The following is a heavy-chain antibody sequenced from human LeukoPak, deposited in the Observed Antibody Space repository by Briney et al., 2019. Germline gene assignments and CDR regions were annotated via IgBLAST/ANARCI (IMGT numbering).Heavy chain of an antibody. J-gene: IGHJ6*02. CDR2: IYYSGST. CDR1: GGSISSSY. D-gene: IGHD5-18*01. CDR3: AREKMDTAMVPTLRYYFYYGLDV. Sequence: PSETLSLTCTVSGGSISSSYWSWIRQPPGKGLEWIGYIYYSGSTNYNPSLKSRVTMSVDTSKNQFSLKVTSVTAADTAVYYCAREKMDTAMVPTLRYYFYYGLDVWGQGTTVTVSS. V-gene: IGHV4-59*01.